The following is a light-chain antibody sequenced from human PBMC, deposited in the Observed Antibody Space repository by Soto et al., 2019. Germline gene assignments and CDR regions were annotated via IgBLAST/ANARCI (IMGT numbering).Light chain of an antibody. CDR2: KAS. Sequence: DIQMTQSPSTLSASVGDRVTITCRASQSISSWLAWYQQKPGKAPKLLIYKASSLESGVPSRFSGSGSGTGFTLPISSLQPDDFATYYCQQYNNYPWTFGQGTKVEIK. J-gene: IGKJ1*01. CDR1: QSISSW. CDR3: QQYNNYPWT. V-gene: IGKV1-5*03.